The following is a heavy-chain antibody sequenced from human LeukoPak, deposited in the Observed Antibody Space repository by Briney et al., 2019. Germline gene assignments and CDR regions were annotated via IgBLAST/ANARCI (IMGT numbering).Heavy chain of an antibody. V-gene: IGHV4-59*01. CDR1: GGSISSYY. CDR3: ARDSSAVAGHNWFDP. J-gene: IGHJ5*02. Sequence: SETLSLTCTVSGGSISSYYWSWIRQPPGKGLEWIGYIYYSGNTNYNPSLKSRVTISVDTSKNQFSLKLSSVTAADTAVYYCARDSSAVAGHNWFDPWGQGTLVTVSS. D-gene: IGHD6-19*01. CDR2: IYYSGNT.